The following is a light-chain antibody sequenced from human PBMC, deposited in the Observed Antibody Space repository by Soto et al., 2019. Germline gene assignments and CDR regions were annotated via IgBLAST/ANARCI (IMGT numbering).Light chain of an antibody. CDR1: QVLSSW. CDR2: AAS. J-gene: IGKJ5*01. CDR3: QQAYSFPVT. Sequence: DIQMTQSPSSISASVGERVTITCRASQVLSSWIAWYQQRPGKAPKLLIYAASNLQSGVPSRFSGSGSGTEFTLTIGSLQPEDFATYYCQQAYSFPVTFGQGTRLEI. V-gene: IGKV1D-12*01.